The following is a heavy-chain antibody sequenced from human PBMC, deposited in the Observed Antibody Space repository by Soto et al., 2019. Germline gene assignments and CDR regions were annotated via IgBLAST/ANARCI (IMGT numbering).Heavy chain of an antibody. D-gene: IGHD6-19*01. CDR2: IYPRDSDV. CDR3: ATQHPLASRVWYD. V-gene: IGHV5-51*01. CDR1: GDSFTGFW. J-gene: IGHJ4*02. Sequence: GESLKISCKVFGDSFTGFWVGWVRQVPGKGLEWVASIYPRDSDVRYNPSFQGQVTISADRSTTTAYLQWSSLKASDTAIYYCATQHPLASRVWYDWGQGTLVTVSS.